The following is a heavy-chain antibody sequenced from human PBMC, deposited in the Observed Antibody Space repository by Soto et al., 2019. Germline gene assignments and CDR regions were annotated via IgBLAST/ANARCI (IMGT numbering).Heavy chain of an antibody. J-gene: IGHJ5*02. Sequence: EEQVLESGGGLVQPGGSLRLSCAASGFTFRKFAMSWVRQAPGKGLEWVSAISGSGDSTYFADSVKGRFSISRDNSKNTLYLQMNSLRAEDTALYYCAEMNIAAQFDPWGQGTLVTVSS. D-gene: IGHD6-13*01. CDR3: AEMNIAAQFDP. V-gene: IGHV3-23*01. CDR1: GFTFRKFA. CDR2: ISGSGDST.